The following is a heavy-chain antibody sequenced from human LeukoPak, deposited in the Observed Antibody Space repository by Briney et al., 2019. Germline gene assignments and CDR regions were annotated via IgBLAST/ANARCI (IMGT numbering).Heavy chain of an antibody. CDR3: ARDHHYYDSSGYSLYYYYYYYMDV. CDR2: IKQDGSEK. V-gene: IGHV3-7*01. J-gene: IGHJ6*03. D-gene: IGHD3-22*01. CDR1: GFTFSSYW. Sequence: PGGSLRLSCAASGFTFSSYWMSWVRQAPGKGLEWVANIKQDGSEKYYVDSVKGRFTISRDNAKNSLYLQMNSLRAEDTAVYYCARDHHYYDSSGYSLYYYYYYYMDVWGKGTTVTISS.